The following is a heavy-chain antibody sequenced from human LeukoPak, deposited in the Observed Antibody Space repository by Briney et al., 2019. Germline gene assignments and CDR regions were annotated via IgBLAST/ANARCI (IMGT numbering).Heavy chain of an antibody. CDR1: GGSISTYY. Sequence: PSETLSLTCTVSGGSISTYYWSWIRQPPGKGLEWIGYIYYSGSTYYNPSLKSRVTISVDTSKNQFSLKLSSMTAADTAVYYCARGWAVAGNDFWGQGTLVTVSS. V-gene: IGHV4-59*08. CDR3: ARGWAVAGNDF. CDR2: IYYSGST. D-gene: IGHD6-19*01. J-gene: IGHJ4*02.